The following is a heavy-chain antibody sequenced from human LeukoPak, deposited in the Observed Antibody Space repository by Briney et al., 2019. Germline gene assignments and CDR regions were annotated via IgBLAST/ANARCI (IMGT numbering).Heavy chain of an antibody. CDR3: ARRDSTDYYSGWFDP. D-gene: IGHD3-22*01. CDR2: IYYSGST. V-gene: IGHV4-39*01. CDR1: GGSLSSSSYY. J-gene: IGHJ5*02. Sequence: SETLSLTCTVSGGSLSSSSYYWGWIRQSPGKGLDWIGSIYYSGSTYYNPSLKSRVTMSVDTSKNQFSLKLSSVTAADTAVYYCARRDSTDYYSGWFDPWGQGTLVTVSS.